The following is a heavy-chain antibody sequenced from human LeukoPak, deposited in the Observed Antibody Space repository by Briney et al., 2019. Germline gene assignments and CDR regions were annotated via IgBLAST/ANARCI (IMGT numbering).Heavy chain of an antibody. D-gene: IGHD5-18*01. CDR3: ARDGYSYGLGWFDP. Sequence: SETLSLTCTVSGGSISSYYWSWIRQPPGRGLEWIGYIYYGGSNNYNHSLKGRITISVDTSKNQFSLRLTSVAAADTAVYFCARDGYSYGLGWFDPWGQGTLVTVSS. V-gene: IGHV4-59*01. J-gene: IGHJ5*02. CDR2: IYYGGSN. CDR1: GGSISSYY.